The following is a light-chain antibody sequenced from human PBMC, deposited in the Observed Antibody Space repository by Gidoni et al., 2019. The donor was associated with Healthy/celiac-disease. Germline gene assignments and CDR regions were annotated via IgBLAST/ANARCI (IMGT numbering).Light chain of an antibody. J-gene: IGKJ2*01. V-gene: IGKV1-39*01. CDR1: QSISNY. CDR3: QQSYNTPPST. CDR2: AAS. Sequence: DIQMTQSPSSLSASVGDGVTITCRASQSISNYLNWYQQKPGKAPKLLIYAASSLQSGVPSRFSGSGSGTDFTLTISSLQPEDFATYYCQQSYNTPPSTFGQGTKLEIK.